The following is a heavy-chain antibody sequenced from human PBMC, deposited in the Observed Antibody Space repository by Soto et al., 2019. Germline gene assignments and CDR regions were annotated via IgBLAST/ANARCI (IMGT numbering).Heavy chain of an antibody. D-gene: IGHD2-21*02. J-gene: IGHJ4*02. CDR3: ARDRDPYCASDWYTFDY. CDR2: MYYRGTT. V-gene: IGHV4-61*08. CDR1: GGSISSGGYY. Sequence: PPETLSLTCAVSGGSISSGGYYWSWIRQPPGKGLEWIGNMYYRGTTNYNPSLKSRVTISLDTPQNQFSLKLNSVTAADTAVYYCARDRDPYCASDWYTFDYWGQGALVTVSS.